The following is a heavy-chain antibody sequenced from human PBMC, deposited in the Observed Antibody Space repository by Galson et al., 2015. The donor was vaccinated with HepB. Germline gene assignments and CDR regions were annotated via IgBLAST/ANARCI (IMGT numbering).Heavy chain of an antibody. J-gene: IGHJ6*02. Sequence: SLRLSCAASGFTFSSYAMHWVRQAPGKGLEWVAVISYDGGNKYYADSVKGRFTISRDNSKNTLYLQMNSLRAEDTAVYYCARAHPKEYYDFWSGYYTQNGYYYGMDVWGQGTTVTVSS. V-gene: IGHV3-30*04. CDR2: ISYDGGNK. CDR1: GFTFSSYA. D-gene: IGHD3-3*01. CDR3: ARAHPKEYYDFWSGYYTQNGYYYGMDV.